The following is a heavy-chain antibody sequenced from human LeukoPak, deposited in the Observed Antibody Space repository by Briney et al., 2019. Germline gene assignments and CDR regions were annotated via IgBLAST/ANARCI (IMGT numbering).Heavy chain of an antibody. CDR2: IWYDGSNK. V-gene: IGHV3-33*01. Sequence: PGRSLRLSCVASGFAFSASYMHWVRQAPGKGLEWVSVIWYDGSNKYYADSVKGRFTVSRDNSKNTLYLQMSSLRAEDTAVYYCATVHISSWAYFDYWGQGTLVTVSS. CDR1: GFAFSASY. D-gene: IGHD6-13*01. CDR3: ATVHISSWAYFDY. J-gene: IGHJ4*02.